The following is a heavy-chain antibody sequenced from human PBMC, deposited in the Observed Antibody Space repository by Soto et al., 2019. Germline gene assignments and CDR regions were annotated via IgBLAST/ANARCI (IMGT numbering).Heavy chain of an antibody. Sequence: PVGSLRLSCAASGFTFSTSGMLWVRQPPGEGLEWVSAIGPNPANTKYTDSVKGRFTISRDNSKNTVFLQMSSLRAEDTALYYCATARHCSSDACPAAEWGQGTLVTVSS. D-gene: IGHD2-2*01. CDR1: GFTFSTSG. J-gene: IGHJ4*02. V-gene: IGHV3-23*01. CDR3: ATARHCSSDACPAAE. CDR2: IGPNPANT.